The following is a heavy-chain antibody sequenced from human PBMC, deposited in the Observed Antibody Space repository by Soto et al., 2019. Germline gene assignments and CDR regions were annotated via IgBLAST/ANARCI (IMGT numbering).Heavy chain of an antibody. CDR3: ARADTALDY. CDR2: VYYTGGT. J-gene: IGHJ4*02. D-gene: IGHD2-21*02. V-gene: IGHV4-61*01. CDR1: GSSVTSGSYY. Sequence: SETLFLTCTVAGSSVTSGSYYWNWIRQPRGKGLEWIGYVYYTGGTNYNPSLKSRLTISSDTSKNQFSLRLSSVTAADTAVYYCARADTALDYWGQGTRVTVS.